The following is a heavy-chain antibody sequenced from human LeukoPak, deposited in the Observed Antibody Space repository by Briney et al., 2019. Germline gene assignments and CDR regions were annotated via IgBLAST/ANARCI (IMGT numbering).Heavy chain of an antibody. V-gene: IGHV3-48*03. CDR1: GFTFSSYE. Sequence: GGSLRLSCAASGFTFSSYEMNCVRQAPGKGLEWVSYISSSGSTIYYADSVKGRFTISRDNAKNSLYLQMNSLRAQDTAVYYCAREGYGGNSYYMDVWGKGTTVTVSS. J-gene: IGHJ6*03. CDR3: AREGYGGNSYYMDV. CDR2: ISSSGSTI. D-gene: IGHD4-23*01.